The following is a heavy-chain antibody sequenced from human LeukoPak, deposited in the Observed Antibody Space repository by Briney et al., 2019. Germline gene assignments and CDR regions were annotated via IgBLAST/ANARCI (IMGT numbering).Heavy chain of an antibody. CDR3: ASGALDGYTNYYYYYYMGV. D-gene: IGHD5-24*01. CDR2: LSPSGAAT. J-gene: IGHJ6*03. V-gene: IGHV3-23*01. CDR1: GFTFSSFS. Sequence: GGSLRLSCATSGFTFSSFSMNWVRQAPGKGLEWVSTLSPSGAATYYADSVKGRFTISRDNSQNTLYLQMNSLRAEDTAVYYCASGALDGYTNYYYYYYMGVWGKGTTVTVSS.